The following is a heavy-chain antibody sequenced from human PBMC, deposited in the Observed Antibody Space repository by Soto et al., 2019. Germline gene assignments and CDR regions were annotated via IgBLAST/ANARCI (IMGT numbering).Heavy chain of an antibody. CDR3: ARRPSPQYDILTGYYYYGMDV. CDR2: INPGDSDT. D-gene: IGHD3-9*01. V-gene: IGHV5-51*01. CDR1: GYSFPSYW. J-gene: IGHJ6*02. Sequence: PGESLKISCKGSGYSFPSYWIGWVRQMPGKGLEWMGIINPGDSDTRYSPSFQGQVTISADKSISTAYLQWSSLKASDTAIYYCARRPSPQYDILTGYYYYGMDVWGQGTTVTVSS.